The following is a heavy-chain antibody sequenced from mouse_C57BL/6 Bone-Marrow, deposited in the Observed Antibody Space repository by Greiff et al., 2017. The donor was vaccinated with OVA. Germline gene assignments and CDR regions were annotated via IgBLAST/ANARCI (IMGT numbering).Heavy chain of an antibody. V-gene: IGHV1-82*01. J-gene: IGHJ3*01. CDR1: GYAFSSSW. Sequence: VKLQESGPELVKPGASVKISCKASGYAFSSSWMNWVKQRPGKGLEWIGRIYPGDGDTNYNGKFKGKATLTADKSSSTAYMQLSSLTSEDSAVYFCARSYYGSQAWFAYWGQGTLVTVSA. CDR3: ARSYYGSQAWFAY. D-gene: IGHD1-1*01. CDR2: IYPGDGDT.